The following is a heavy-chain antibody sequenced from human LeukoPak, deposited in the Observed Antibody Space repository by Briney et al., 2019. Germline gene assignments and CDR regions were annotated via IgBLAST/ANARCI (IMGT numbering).Heavy chain of an antibody. CDR3: ARDLSCSSTSCYGYYYYYMDV. D-gene: IGHD2-2*01. Sequence: SETLSLTCTVSGGSISSGSYYWSWIRQPAGKGLEWIGRIYTSGSTNYNPSLKSRVTISVDTSKNQFSLKLSSVTAADTAVSYCARDLSCSSTSCYGYYYYYMDVWGKGTTVTVSS. V-gene: IGHV4-61*02. CDR2: IYTSGST. CDR1: GGSISSGSYY. J-gene: IGHJ6*03.